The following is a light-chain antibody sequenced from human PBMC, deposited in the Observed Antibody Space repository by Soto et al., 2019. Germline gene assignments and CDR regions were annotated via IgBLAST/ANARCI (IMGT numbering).Light chain of an antibody. Sequence: EIVLTQSPATLSLSPGERVTLSCRASRSVSSSLAWYQQKPGQAPRLLIYDASNRATGIPARFSGSGSGTDFTLTISSLEPEDFALYYCQQRSNWPLTFGGGTKVEIK. CDR3: QQRSNWPLT. CDR2: DAS. V-gene: IGKV3-11*01. J-gene: IGKJ4*01. CDR1: RSVSSS.